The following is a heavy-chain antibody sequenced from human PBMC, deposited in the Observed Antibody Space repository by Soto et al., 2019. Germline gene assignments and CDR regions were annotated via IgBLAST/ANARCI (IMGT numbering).Heavy chain of an antibody. Sequence: SETLSLTCTVSGGSISSSSYYWGWIRQHPGKGLEWIGSIYYSGSTYYNPSLKSRVTISVDTSKNQFSLKLSSVTAADTAVYYCARHVGDCGGGCPYYYYYYGMDVWGQGTTVTVSS. J-gene: IGHJ6*02. CDR2: IYYSGST. CDR3: ARHVGDCGGGCPYYYYYYGMDV. D-gene: IGHD2-21*02. CDR1: GGSISSSSYY. V-gene: IGHV4-39*01.